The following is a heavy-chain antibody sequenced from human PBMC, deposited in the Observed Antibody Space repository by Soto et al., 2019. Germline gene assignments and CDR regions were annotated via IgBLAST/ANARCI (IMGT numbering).Heavy chain of an antibody. J-gene: IGHJ6*01. CDR1: GFIFSDYG. Sequence: QVQLVESGGAVVQPGRSLRLACETSGFIFSDYGMHWVRQAPGKGLEWVAVIYYDGSNEHYSDSVRGRFTISRDNSKNILYLQMNSLRAEDTAIYYCARWWNDEEWVETMDVWGQGPTVTVSS. CDR2: IYYDGSNE. CDR3: ARWWNDEEWVETMDV. D-gene: IGHD1-1*01. V-gene: IGHV3-33*01.